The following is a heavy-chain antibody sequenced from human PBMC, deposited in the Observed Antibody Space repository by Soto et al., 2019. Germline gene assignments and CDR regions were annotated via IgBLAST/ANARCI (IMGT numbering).Heavy chain of an antibody. D-gene: IGHD5-12*01. Sequence: EVQLLESGGGLVQPGGSLRLSCAASGFTFGSSGMSWVRQVPGKGLEWISGLSGSGGSTYYADSVKGRFTISRDTSKSTLYLQMHSLRVEDTAVYYCAKDSGYDHTDWGQGTLVTVSS. V-gene: IGHV3-23*01. CDR1: GFTFGSSG. CDR3: AKDSGYDHTD. CDR2: LSGSGGST. J-gene: IGHJ4*02.